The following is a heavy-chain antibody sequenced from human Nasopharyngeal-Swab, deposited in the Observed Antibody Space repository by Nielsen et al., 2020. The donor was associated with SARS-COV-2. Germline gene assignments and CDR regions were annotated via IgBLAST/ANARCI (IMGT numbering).Heavy chain of an antibody. CDR3: ARRDYDFWSGFNGYYYGMDV. CDR1: GGSISSSSYY. CDR2: IYYSGST. Sequence: SETLSLTCTVSGGSISSSSYYWGWIRQPPGKGLEWIGSIYYSGSTYYNPSLKSRVTISVDTSKHQFSLKLSSVTAADTAVYYCARRDYDFWSGFNGYYYGMDVWGQGTTVTVSS. V-gene: IGHV4-39*01. J-gene: IGHJ6*02. D-gene: IGHD3-3*01.